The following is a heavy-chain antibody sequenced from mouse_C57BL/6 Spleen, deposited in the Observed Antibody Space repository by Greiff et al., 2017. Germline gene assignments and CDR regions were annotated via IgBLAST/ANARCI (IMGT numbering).Heavy chain of an antibody. Sequence: EVKLEESGPGLVKPSQSLSLTCSVTGYSITSGYYWNWIRQFPGNKLEWMGYISYDGSNNYNPSLKNRISITRDTSTNQFFLKLNSVTTEDTATYYCARDLDYDGYYFDYWGQGTTLTVSS. CDR3: ARDLDYDGYYFDY. J-gene: IGHJ2*01. V-gene: IGHV3-6*01. D-gene: IGHD2-4*01. CDR2: ISYDGSN. CDR1: GYSITSGYY.